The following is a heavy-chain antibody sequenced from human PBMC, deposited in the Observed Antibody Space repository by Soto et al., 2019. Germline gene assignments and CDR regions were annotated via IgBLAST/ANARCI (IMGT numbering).Heavy chain of an antibody. J-gene: IGHJ4*02. CDR1: GGSLSGYY. CDR2: IYYIGST. D-gene: IGHD5-12*01. V-gene: IGHV4-59*01. CDR3: ATDRVAFDY. Sequence: SETLSLTCTVSGGSLSGYYWSWIRHPPGKGLEWIGYIYYIGSTNYNTSLQSRVTISVDTFKNQFSLKLSSVIAADTAVYYYATDRVAFDYWRQGNLVTVSP.